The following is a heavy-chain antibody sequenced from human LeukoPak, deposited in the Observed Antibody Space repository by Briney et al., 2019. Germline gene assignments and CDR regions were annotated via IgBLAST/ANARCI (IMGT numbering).Heavy chain of an antibody. D-gene: IGHD2-2*01. V-gene: IGHV3-7*01. Sequence: PGGSLRLSCVVSGFTFSSYWMSWVRQAPGKGLEWVANITQGGSEKYYMDSVKGRFTISRDNAKNSLYLQMNSPRAEDTAVYYCARARCSSTSCYVLRFDYWGQGTLVTVPS. CDR1: GFTFSSYW. CDR2: ITQGGSEK. J-gene: IGHJ4*02. CDR3: ARARCSSTSCYVLRFDY.